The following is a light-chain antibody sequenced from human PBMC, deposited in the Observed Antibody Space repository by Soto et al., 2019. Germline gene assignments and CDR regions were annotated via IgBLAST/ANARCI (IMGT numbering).Light chain of an antibody. Sequence: QSVLPQPASVSGSPGQSITISCTGTSSDVGGYNYVSWYQQHPDKAPKLMIYDVSNRPSGVSNRFSGSKSGNTASLTISGLQAEDEADYYCSSYTSSSTPYVFGTGTKVTVL. CDR2: DVS. CDR1: SSDVGGYNY. CDR3: SSYTSSSTPYV. J-gene: IGLJ1*01. V-gene: IGLV2-14*01.